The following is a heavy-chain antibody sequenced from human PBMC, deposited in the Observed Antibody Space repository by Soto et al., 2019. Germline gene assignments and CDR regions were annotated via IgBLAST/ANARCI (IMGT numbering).Heavy chain of an antibody. CDR1: GGFISTTSHY. D-gene: IGHD3-16*01. J-gene: IGHJ6*02. CDR3: ARQRGGGYYYYGMDV. V-gene: IGHV4-39*01. Sequence: SETLSLTCSVSGGFISTTSHYWGWIRQPPGKGLEWIGNIYYSGTTSYSPSLKSRVTMLVDKSKNQFSLRLSSVTAADTDGYHCARQRGGGYYYYGMDVWGQGTTVTVSS. CDR2: IYYSGTT.